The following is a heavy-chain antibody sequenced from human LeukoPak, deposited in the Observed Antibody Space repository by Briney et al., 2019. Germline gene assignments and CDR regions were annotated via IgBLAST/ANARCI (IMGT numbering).Heavy chain of an antibody. CDR1: GGSISSFH. V-gene: IGHV4-4*07. CDR3: ARDQDDFWSGYYYFDY. CDR2: VYSNGRA. Sequence: SETLSLTCSVSGGSISSFHWSWIRQPAGKGLEWIGHVYSNGRATYSPSLTSRVTVSVDTPKNQVSLQLSSVTAADTAVYYCARDQDDFWSGYYYFDYWGQGILVTVSS. D-gene: IGHD3-3*01. J-gene: IGHJ4*02.